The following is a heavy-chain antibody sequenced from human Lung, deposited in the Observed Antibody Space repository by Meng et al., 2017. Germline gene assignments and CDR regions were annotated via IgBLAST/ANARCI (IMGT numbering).Heavy chain of an antibody. D-gene: IGHD1-1*01. J-gene: IGHJ1*01. V-gene: IGHV3-74*01. CDR1: GFTFTDHW. Sequence: EVHLGESWRGLVPPGGSLRLSCAASGFTFTDHWMHWVRQGPGKGLVWVSRINRDGTKPTYADSVKGRFTISRDNAKNTLYLQMNNLRAEDTAFYYCTNDRLNHWGQGALVTVSS. CDR2: INRDGTKP. CDR3: TNDRLNH.